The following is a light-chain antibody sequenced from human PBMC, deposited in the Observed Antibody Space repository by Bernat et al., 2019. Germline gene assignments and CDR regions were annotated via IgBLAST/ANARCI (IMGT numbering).Light chain of an antibody. CDR3: CSHAGLTMWV. CDR1: NSDVGAYDH. J-gene: IGLJ3*02. CDR2: EAT. V-gene: IGLV2-23*01. Sequence: QSALTQPASVSGSPGQSIAISCTGTNSDVGAYDHVSWYQQHPGKVPKLIIYEATRRPSGVSNRFSGSNSSHTASLTIPGLQADDEADYYCCSHAGLTMWVFGGGTRLTVL.